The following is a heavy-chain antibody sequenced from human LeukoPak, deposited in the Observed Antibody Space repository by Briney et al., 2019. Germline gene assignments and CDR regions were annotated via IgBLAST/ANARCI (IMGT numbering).Heavy chain of an antibody. CDR1: GFTFSRYS. D-gene: IGHD4-17*01. V-gene: IGHV3-21*01. J-gene: IGHJ3*02. CDR2: ISSSSSYI. Sequence: GGSLRLSCAASGFTFSRYSMNWVRQAPGKGLEWVSSISSSSSYIYYADSVKGRFTISRDNAKTSLYLQMNSLRAEDTAVYYCARDRLIYGDYGDAFDIWGQGTMVTVS. CDR3: ARDRLIYGDYGDAFDI.